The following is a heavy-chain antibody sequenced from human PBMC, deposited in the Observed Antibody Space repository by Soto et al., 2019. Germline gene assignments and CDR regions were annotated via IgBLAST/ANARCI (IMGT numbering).Heavy chain of an antibody. CDR3: ARGLSAATVVTCYFDY. J-gene: IGHJ4*02. V-gene: IGHV4-31*03. CDR1: GGSISSGGYY. CDR2: IYYSGST. Sequence: KPSETLSLTCTVSGGSISSGGYYWSWIRQHPGKGLEWIGYIYYSGSTYYNPSLKSRVTISVDTSKNQFSLKLSSVTAADTAVYYCARGLSAATVVTCYFDYWGQGTLVTVSS. D-gene: IGHD4-17*01.